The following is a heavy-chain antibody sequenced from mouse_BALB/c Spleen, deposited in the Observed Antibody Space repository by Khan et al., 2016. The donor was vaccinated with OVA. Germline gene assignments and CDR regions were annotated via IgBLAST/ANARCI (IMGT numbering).Heavy chain of an antibody. CDR2: IYPYTGGGHT. CDR3: ARWATWYFDV. D-gene: IGHD3-1*01. CDR1: GYTFTNYW. Sequence: VQLQQSGAELVRPGTSVKISCKASGYTFTNYWLGWLKQRPGLGLEWIGDIYPYTGGGHTNYNERFKAKATLTADTSSSTAYMSLSSLTSEDSAVYFWARWATWYFDVGGAGTTVTVSS. J-gene: IGHJ1*01. V-gene: IGHV1-63*02.